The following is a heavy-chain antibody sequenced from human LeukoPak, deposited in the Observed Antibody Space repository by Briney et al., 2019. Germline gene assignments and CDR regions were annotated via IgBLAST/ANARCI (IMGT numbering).Heavy chain of an antibody. CDR3: ARSSGYYSSLFYMHV. V-gene: IGHV1-2*02. CDR1: EYTFTGYY. J-gene: IGHJ6*03. Sequence: ASVKVSCKASEYTFTGYYIHWVRQAPGQGLEWMGWIDPNTGDSNYVQKFQGRVTMTRDMSTSTVYMELSSLRSEDTAVYYCARSSGYYSSLFYMHVWGKGTTVTVSS. CDR2: IDPNTGDS. D-gene: IGHD3-22*01.